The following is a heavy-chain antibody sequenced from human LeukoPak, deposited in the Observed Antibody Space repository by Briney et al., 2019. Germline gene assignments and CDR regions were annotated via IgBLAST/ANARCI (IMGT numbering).Heavy chain of an antibody. J-gene: IGHJ6*03. CDR3: ARGGDEIYYYYYMDV. Sequence: ASVKVSCKASGYTFTSYGISWVRQAPGQGLEWMGWISAYNGNTNYAQKLQGRVTMTTDTSTSSAYMELRSLRSDDTAVYYCARGGDEIYYYYYMDVWGKGTTVTVSS. D-gene: IGHD7-27*01. CDR1: GYTFTSYG. V-gene: IGHV1-18*01. CDR2: ISAYNGNT.